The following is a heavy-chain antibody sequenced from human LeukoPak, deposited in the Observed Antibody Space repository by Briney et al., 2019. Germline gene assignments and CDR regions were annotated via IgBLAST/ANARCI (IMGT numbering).Heavy chain of an antibody. J-gene: IGHJ5*02. CDR1: GGSFSGYY. CDR3: ARAKEYGYNYGPGFGFDP. Sequence: PSETLSLTCAVYGGSFSGYYWSWIRQPPGKGLEWIGEINHSGSTSYGPSLKSRVTISVDTSKKQISLKLSSVTAADTAVYYCARAKEYGYNYGPGFGFDPWGQGTLVTVSS. CDR2: INHSGST. D-gene: IGHD5-18*01. V-gene: IGHV4-34*01.